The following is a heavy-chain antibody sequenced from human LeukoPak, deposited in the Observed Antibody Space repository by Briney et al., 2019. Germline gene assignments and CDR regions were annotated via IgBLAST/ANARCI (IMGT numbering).Heavy chain of an antibody. J-gene: IGHJ4*02. V-gene: IGHV3-23*01. CDR2: ISGSGVTT. CDR1: GFTFNNHA. Sequence: GGSLRLSCAASGFTFNNHAISWVRQAPGMGLEWVSTISGSGVTTYYADSVRGRFTISRDNSKTTLYMQLNSLRPEDMAIYYCAKSPGQIQLDYFDYWGQGTLVTVSS. CDR3: AKSPGQIQLDYFDY. D-gene: IGHD1-1*01.